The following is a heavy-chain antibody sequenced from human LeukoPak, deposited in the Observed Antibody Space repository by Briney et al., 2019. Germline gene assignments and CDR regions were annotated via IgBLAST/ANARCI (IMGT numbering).Heavy chain of an antibody. CDR2: IDWDDDK. CDR1: GFSLSTSGMC. V-gene: IGHV2-70*11. D-gene: IGHD5-12*01. CDR3: ARHDIVTTAFDY. Sequence: SGPALVKPTQTLTPTCTFSGFSLSTSGMCVSWIRQPPGKALEWLARIDWDDDKNYSTSLKSRLTVSKDTSKNQVVLTMTNMDPVDTATYFCARHDIVTTAFDYWGQGILVTASS. J-gene: IGHJ4*02.